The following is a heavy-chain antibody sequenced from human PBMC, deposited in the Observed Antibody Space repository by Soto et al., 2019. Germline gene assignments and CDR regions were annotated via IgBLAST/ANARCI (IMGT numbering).Heavy chain of an antibody. CDR2: IWYDGSNK. Sequence: GGSLRLSCAASGFTFSSYGMHWVRQAPGKGLEWVAVIWYDGSNKYYADSVKGRFTISRDNSKNTLYLQMNSLRAEDTAVYYCARSGVVVVVAATGGWFDPWGQGTLVTVSS. D-gene: IGHD2-15*01. J-gene: IGHJ5*02. V-gene: IGHV3-33*01. CDR1: GFTFSSYG. CDR3: ARSGVVVVVAATGGWFDP.